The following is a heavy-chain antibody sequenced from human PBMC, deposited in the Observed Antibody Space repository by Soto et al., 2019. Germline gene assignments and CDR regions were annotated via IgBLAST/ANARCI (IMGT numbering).Heavy chain of an antibody. CDR3: SRRHDDHFAGRRYHLDF. D-gene: IGHD1-1*01. J-gene: IGHJ4*02. CDR2: IDPSDSQA. V-gene: IGHV5-10-1*01. Sequence: GESLKISCKGSGYSFAGYWITWVRQKPGKGLEWMGRIDPSDSQAYYSPSFQGHVTISVNKSISTVYLQWSSLRASDTAIYYCSRRHDDHFAGRRYHLDFWGPGTLVTVSS. CDR1: GYSFAGYW.